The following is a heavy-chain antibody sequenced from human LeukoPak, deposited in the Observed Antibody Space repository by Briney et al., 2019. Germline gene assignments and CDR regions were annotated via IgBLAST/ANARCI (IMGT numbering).Heavy chain of an antibody. J-gene: IGHJ4*02. CDR2: INPSGGST. D-gene: IGHD1-26*01. Sequence: ASVKVSCKASGYTFTNYYIHWVRQAPGQGLECMGIINPSGGSTSYAQKFQGRVTMTEDTSTDTAYMELSSLRSEDTAVYYCATDWSYSGSYPYYFDYWGQGTLVTVSS. CDR3: ATDWSYSGSYPYYFDY. CDR1: GYTFTNYY. V-gene: IGHV1-46*01.